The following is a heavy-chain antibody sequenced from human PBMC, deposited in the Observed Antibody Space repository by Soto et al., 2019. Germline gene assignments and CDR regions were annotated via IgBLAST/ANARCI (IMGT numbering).Heavy chain of an antibody. D-gene: IGHD2-21*02. CDR3: EIAKDDRVVKTVVVTVILYYGMDV. V-gene: IGHV3-23*01. CDR2: ISGSGGST. Sequence: GGSLRLSCAASGFTFSSYAMSWVRQAPGKGLEWVSAISGSGGSTYYADSVKGRFTISRDNSKNTLYLQMNSLRAEDKDVYYCEIAKDDRVVKTVVVTVILYYGMDVWGQGTTVTVSS. CDR1: GFTFSSYA. J-gene: IGHJ6*02.